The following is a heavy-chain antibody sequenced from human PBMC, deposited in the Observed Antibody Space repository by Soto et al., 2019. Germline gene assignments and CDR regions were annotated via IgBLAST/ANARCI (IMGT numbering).Heavy chain of an antibody. D-gene: IGHD3-10*01. CDR1: GYTFTSYG. V-gene: IGHV1-18*01. Sequence: QAQLVQSGAEVKKPGSSVQVSCKASGYTFTSYGISWVRQAPGQGLEWMGWISTYNGDTKYAQKLQGRVTMTTDTSTSTAYMELRSLRSDDTAMYYCTRGPSGDYWGQGTLITVSS. J-gene: IGHJ4*02. CDR3: TRGPSGDY. CDR2: ISTYNGDT.